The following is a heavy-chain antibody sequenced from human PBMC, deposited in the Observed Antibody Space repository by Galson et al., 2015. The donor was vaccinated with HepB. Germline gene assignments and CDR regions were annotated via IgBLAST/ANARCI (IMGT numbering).Heavy chain of an antibody. V-gene: IGHV1-3*01. CDR3: ATREGSSGYYGGFDY. J-gene: IGHJ4*02. CDR2: INAGNGNT. CDR1: GYTFNSHA. D-gene: IGHD3-22*01. Sequence: SVKVSCKASGYTFNSHAMHWVRQAPGQRLEWMGRINAGNGNTKYSQKFQGRVTITRDTSASTAYMELSSLRSEDTAVYYRATREGSSGYYGGFDYWGQGTLVTVSS.